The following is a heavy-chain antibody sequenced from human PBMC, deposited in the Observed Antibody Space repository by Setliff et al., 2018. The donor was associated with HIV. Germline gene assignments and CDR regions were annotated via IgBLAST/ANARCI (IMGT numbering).Heavy chain of an antibody. CDR3: AKDGGGQRCQA. D-gene: IGHD4-17*01. Sequence: GGSLRLSCAASGFTFSSYGMHWVRQAPGKGLEWVAVISYDGSSKYYADSVKGRFTISRDNSKNTLYLQMNSLRPEDTALYYCAKDGGGQRCQAWGQGTLVTVSS. CDR1: GFTFSSYG. J-gene: IGHJ5*02. CDR2: ISYDGSSK. V-gene: IGHV3-30*18.